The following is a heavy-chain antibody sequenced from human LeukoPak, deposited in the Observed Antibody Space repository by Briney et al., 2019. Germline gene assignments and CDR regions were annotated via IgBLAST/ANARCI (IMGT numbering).Heavy chain of an antibody. V-gene: IGHV3-30-3*01. CDR1: GFTFSSYA. J-gene: IGHJ4*02. CDR2: ISYDGSNK. D-gene: IGHD4-17*01. Sequence: GGSLRLSCAASGFTFSSYAMHWVRQAPGKGLEWVAVISYDGSNKYYADSVKGRFTISRDNSKNTLYLQMNSLRAEDTAVYYCARGPAMTTVTTTRTSTFQIDYWGQGTLVTVSS. CDR3: ARGPAMTTVTTTRTSTFQIDY.